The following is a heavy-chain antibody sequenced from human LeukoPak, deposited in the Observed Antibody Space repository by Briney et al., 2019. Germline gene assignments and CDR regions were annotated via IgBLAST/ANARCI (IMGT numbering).Heavy chain of an antibody. J-gene: IGHJ4*02. CDR3: ARGLYSGSYYFDY. CDR1: GFTCSDYS. Sequence: PGGSLRLSCAASGFTCSDYSMNWVRQAPGKGLEWVSYISSSSYTINYADSVKGRFTISRDNGKNSLYLQMNSLRAEDTAVYYCARGLYSGSYYFDYWGQGTLVTVSS. V-gene: IGHV3-48*01. D-gene: IGHD1-26*01. CDR2: ISSSSYTI.